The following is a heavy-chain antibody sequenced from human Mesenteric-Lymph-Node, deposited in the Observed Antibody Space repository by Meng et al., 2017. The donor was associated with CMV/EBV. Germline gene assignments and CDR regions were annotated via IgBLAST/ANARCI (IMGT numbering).Heavy chain of an antibody. CDR3: VREPRAMAMGGWYFEL. J-gene: IGHJ2*01. D-gene: IGHD5-24*01. CDR2: MSSDGRNK. CDR1: GFTFSTSV. Sequence: GRSLRLSCAASGFTFSTSVMHWVRQAPGKGLEWVAVMSSDGRNKYYADPVKGRFTITRAYAKNTLCLQMNSMRAENTAVYYCVREPRAMAMGGWYFELWGRGTLVTVSS. V-gene: IGHV3-30*03.